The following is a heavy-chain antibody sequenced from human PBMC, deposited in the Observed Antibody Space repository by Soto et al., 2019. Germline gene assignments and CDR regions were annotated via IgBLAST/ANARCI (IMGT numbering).Heavy chain of an antibody. CDR3: ARHSGDYYGSGSYYVGY. Sequence: SDTLSLTCTVSGGSISSSSYYWGWIRQPPGRGLEWIGSIYYSGSTYYNPSLKSRVTISVDTSKNQFSLKLSSVTAADTAVYYCARHSGDYYGSGSYYVGYWGQGTLVTVSS. V-gene: IGHV4-39*01. D-gene: IGHD3-10*01. J-gene: IGHJ4*02. CDR2: IYYSGST. CDR1: GGSISSSSYY.